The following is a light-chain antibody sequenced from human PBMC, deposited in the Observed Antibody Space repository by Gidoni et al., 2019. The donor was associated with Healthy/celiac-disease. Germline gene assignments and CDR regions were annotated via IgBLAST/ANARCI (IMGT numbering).Light chain of an antibody. V-gene: IGKV3-20*01. CDR2: GAS. Sequence: DIVLTQSPGTLSLYPGERATLSCRASQSVSSNYLAWYQQKPGQAPRLLIYGASSRATGIPDRFSGSGSGTDFTLTISRLEPEDFAVYYCQQYGSSPRTFGQGTKVEIK. CDR3: QQYGSSPRT. CDR1: QSVSSNY. J-gene: IGKJ1*01.